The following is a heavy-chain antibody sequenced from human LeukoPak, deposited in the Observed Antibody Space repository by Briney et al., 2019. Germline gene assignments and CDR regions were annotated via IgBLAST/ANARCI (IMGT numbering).Heavy chain of an antibody. CDR2: IYYSGST. V-gene: IGHV4-39*01. CDR3: AKGYSSPHWFGY. J-gene: IGHJ4*02. Sequence: PSETLSLTCTASGGSISSSSYYWGWIRQPPGKGLEWIGSIYYSGSTYYNPALKSRVTISVDTSKNQFSLKLSSVTAADTAVYYCAKGYSSPHWFGYWGQGTLVTVSS. CDR1: GGSISSSSYY. D-gene: IGHD6-19*01.